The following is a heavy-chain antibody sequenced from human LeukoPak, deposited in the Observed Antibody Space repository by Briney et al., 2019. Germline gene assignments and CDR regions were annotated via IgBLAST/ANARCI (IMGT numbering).Heavy chain of an antibody. Sequence: AGGSLRLSCAASGFTFSSYGMHWVRQAPGKGLEWVAVISYDGSNKYYADSVKGRFTISRDNSKNTLYLQMNSLRAEDTAVYYCAKAYYYDSSGYYLQSWGQGTLVTVSS. CDR3: AKAYYYDSSGYYLQS. CDR2: ISYDGSNK. D-gene: IGHD3-22*01. V-gene: IGHV3-30*18. CDR1: GFTFSSYG. J-gene: IGHJ4*02.